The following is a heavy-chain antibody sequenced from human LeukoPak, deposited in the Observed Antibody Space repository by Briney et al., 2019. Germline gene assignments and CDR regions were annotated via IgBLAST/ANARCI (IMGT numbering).Heavy chain of an antibody. CDR2: IDPNSGGT. J-gene: IGHJ4*01. Sequence: GASVKVSCKASGYTFTGYYMHWVRQAPGQGLEWMGRIDPNSGGTNYAQKFQGRVTMTRDTSISTAYMELSRLRSDDTAVYYCARATGYYYDSSGAFDYWGHGTLVTVSS. CDR3: ARATGYYYDSSGAFDY. V-gene: IGHV1-2*06. CDR1: GYTFTGYY. D-gene: IGHD3-22*01.